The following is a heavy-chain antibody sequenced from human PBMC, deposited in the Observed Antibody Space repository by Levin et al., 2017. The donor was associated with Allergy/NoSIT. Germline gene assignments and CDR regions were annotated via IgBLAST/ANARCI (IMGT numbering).Heavy chain of an antibody. Sequence: PSETLSLTCTVSGGSISSDNWSWIRQPPGKGLEWIGYIYDTGNTNYNPSLKSRVTLSVDTSKNQFSLKLSSVTPADTAVYYCAGFVWGSYRGFDYWGQGTLVTVSS. CDR3: AGFVWGSYRGFDY. CDR2: IYDTGNT. CDR1: GGSISSDN. V-gene: IGHV4-59*01. J-gene: IGHJ4*02. D-gene: IGHD3-16*02.